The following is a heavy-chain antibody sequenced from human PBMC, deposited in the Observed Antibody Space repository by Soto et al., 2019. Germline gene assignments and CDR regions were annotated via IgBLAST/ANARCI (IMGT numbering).Heavy chain of an antibody. CDR3: ARAGGYSITTPQPRAYDMDV. V-gene: IGHV3-21*01. Sequence: GGSLRLSCAVSGFTFNSYSMNWVRQAPGKGLEWVSSISSFSNYMYYTDSVKGRFTISRDNARNSLYLQMNSLRAEDTAVYYCARAGGYSITTPQPRAYDMDVWGQGTTVTVS. CDR2: ISSFSNYM. J-gene: IGHJ6*02. CDR1: GFTFNSYS. D-gene: IGHD6-13*01.